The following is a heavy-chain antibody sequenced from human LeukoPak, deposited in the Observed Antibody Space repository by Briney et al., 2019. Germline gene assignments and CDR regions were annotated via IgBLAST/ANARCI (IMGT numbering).Heavy chain of an antibody. CDR3: ARQEGAVAGTLLY. J-gene: IGHJ4*02. D-gene: IGHD6-19*01. Sequence: GESLKISRTGSGYSFTTYWIAWLRQMPGKGLEWMGIIYPDDSDTRYSPSFQGQVTISADKSISTAYLQWSSLKASDTAIYYCARQEGAVAGTLLYWGQGTQVTVSS. V-gene: IGHV5-51*01. CDR1: GYSFTTYW. CDR2: IYPDDSDT.